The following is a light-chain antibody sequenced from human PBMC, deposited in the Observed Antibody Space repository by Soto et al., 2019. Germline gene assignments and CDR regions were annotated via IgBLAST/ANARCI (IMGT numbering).Light chain of an antibody. CDR1: QSVSSNK. V-gene: IGKV3D-20*02. CDR2: AAS. CDR3: QQRSYSLT. Sequence: ETFLTQSPDTLSLSPGYRSTSPCMAIQSVSSNKLAWYQQKPGQPPRLLIYAASSRATGTPARFSGSGSGTDFTLTISRLEPEDFAVYYRQQRSYSLTFGGGTKVDIK. J-gene: IGKJ4*01.